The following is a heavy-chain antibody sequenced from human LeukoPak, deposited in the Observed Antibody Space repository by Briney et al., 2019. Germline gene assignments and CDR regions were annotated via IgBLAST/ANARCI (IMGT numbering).Heavy chain of an antibody. CDR3: AKGEAKMATITYFDY. Sequence: GGSLRLSCAASGFTFSSYGMHWVRQAPGKGPEWVAVISYDGSNKYYADSVKGRFTISRDNSKNTLYLQMNSLRAEDTAVYYCAKGEAKMATITYFDYWGQGTLVTVSS. CDR2: ISYDGSNK. J-gene: IGHJ4*02. V-gene: IGHV3-30*18. CDR1: GFTFSSYG. D-gene: IGHD5-24*01.